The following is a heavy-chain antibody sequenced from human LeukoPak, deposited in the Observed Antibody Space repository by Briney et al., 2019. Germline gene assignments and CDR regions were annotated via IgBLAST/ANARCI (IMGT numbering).Heavy chain of an antibody. CDR2: IYHSGST. CDR3: ASNYGSGSYYNDGGY. J-gene: IGHJ4*02. D-gene: IGHD3-10*01. V-gene: IGHV4-38-2*02. CDR1: GYSISSGYY. Sequence: SETLSLTCTVSGYSISSGYYWGWIRQPPGKGLEWIGSIYHSGSTYYNPSLKSRVTISVDTSKNQFSLKLSSVTAADTAVYYCASNYGSGSYYNDGGYWGQGTLVTVSS.